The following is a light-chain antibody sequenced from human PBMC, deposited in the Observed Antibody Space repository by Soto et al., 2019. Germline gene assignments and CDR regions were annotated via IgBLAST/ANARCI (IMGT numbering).Light chain of an antibody. J-gene: IGLJ1*01. CDR1: SSDVGGYNY. Sequence: QSVLTQPRSVSGSPGQSLTISCTGTSSDVGGYNYVSWYQQYPGKVPKLMIYDVTKRPSGVPDHFSGSKSGNTASLTISGLQAEDEADYYCCSHAGSYTYVFGTGTKVTVL. CDR3: CSHAGSYTYV. CDR2: DVT. V-gene: IGLV2-11*01.